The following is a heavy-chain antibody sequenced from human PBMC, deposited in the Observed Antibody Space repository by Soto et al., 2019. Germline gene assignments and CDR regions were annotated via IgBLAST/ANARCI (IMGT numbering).Heavy chain of an antibody. CDR1: CFTFSSYC. Sequence: KLSCSASCFTFSSYCMHWVRQAPGKGLVWVSRINSDGSSTSYADSVKGRFTISRDNAKNTLYLQMNSLRAEDTAVYYCASPYYDFWSGYYGMDVWGQGTTVTVS. J-gene: IGHJ6*02. D-gene: IGHD3-3*01. CDR3: ASPYYDFWSGYYGMDV. CDR2: INSDGSST. V-gene: IGHV3-74*01.